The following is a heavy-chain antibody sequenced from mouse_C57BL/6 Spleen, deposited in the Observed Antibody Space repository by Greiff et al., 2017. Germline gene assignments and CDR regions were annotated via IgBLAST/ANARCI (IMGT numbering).Heavy chain of an antibody. Sequence: VQRVESGAELVKPGASVKISCKASGYAFSSYWMNWVKQRPGKGLEWIGQIYPGDGDTNYNGKFKGKATLTADKSSSTAYMQLSSLTSEDSAVYFCARVAITAVVAPDYWGQGTTLTVSS. V-gene: IGHV1-80*01. CDR3: ARVAITAVVAPDY. J-gene: IGHJ2*01. D-gene: IGHD1-1*01. CDR1: GYAFSSYW. CDR2: IYPGDGDT.